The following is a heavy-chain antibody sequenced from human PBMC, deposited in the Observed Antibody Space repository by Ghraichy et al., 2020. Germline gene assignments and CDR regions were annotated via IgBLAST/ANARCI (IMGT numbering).Heavy chain of an antibody. V-gene: IGHV4-59*08. CDR3: ARHEGYCSGGSCYPGWFDP. Sequence: SETLSLTCTVSGGSISSYYWSWIRQPPGKGLEWIGYIYYSGSTNYNPSLKSRVTISVDTSKNQFSLKLSSVTAADTAVYYCARHEGYCSGGSCYPGWFDPWGQGTLVTVSS. CDR2: IYYSGST. D-gene: IGHD2-15*01. CDR1: GGSISSYY. J-gene: IGHJ5*02.